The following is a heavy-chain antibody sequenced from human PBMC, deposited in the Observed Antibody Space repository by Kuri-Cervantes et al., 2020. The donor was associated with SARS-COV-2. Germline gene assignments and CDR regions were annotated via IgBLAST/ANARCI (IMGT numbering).Heavy chain of an antibody. Sequence: GESLKISCAASGFTFSDYDIHWVRQAPGKGLDWVALIWYDGSNKYYGDSVKGRFTISKDNSKNTLYLQMNGLRAEDTAVYYCARGGSGDSRPSHYDIPDFYYTLDVWGQGTTVTVSS. CDR1: GFTFSDYD. D-gene: IGHD3-9*01. CDR3: ARGGSGDSRPSHYDIPDFYYTLDV. V-gene: IGHV3-33*01. J-gene: IGHJ6*02. CDR2: IWYDGSNK.